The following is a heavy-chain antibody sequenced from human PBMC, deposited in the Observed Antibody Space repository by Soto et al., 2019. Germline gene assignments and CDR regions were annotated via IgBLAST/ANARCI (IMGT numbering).Heavy chain of an antibody. CDR1: GFTFNNFA. V-gene: IGHV3-23*01. D-gene: IGHD4-4*01. CDR3: TTGEERNSNWYGKFVT. CDR2: VSGSGSNT. Sequence: EVQLMESGGGLEQPGGSLRLPWEASGFTFNNFAMVWVRQAPGKGLGGVSSVSGSGSNTNYADSVKGRFTISRDNSRNTVSLQMNSLRVEDTAVYYCTTGEERNSNWYGKFVTWGQGTLVTVSS. J-gene: IGHJ5*02.